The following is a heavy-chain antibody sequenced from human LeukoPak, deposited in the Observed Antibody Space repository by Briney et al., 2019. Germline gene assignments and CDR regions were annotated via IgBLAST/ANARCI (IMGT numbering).Heavy chain of an antibody. CDR2: IGVAGDT. CDR1: GFTVSNSD. D-gene: IGHD1-1*01. CDR3: ARGPTHLYYGMDV. V-gene: IGHV3-13*01. Sequence: GGSLRLSCAASGFTVSNSDIHWVRQSTGGGLEWVSTIGVAGDTYYSASVKGRFTISRDNARNSLFLQMFSLRAEDTAVYYCARGPTHLYYGMDVWGPGTTVTVSS. J-gene: IGHJ6*02.